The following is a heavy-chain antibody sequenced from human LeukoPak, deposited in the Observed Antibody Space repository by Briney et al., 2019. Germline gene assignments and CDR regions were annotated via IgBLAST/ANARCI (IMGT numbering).Heavy chain of an antibody. Sequence: PSETLSLTCVVSGGSVSSSKWWSWVRQPPGKGLEWIGQVYHDGGTKYNPSLKSRVTILVDKSKNQFSLKLSSVTAADTAVYYCATYYESSGYRLDYWGQGTLVTVSS. D-gene: IGHD3-22*01. CDR2: VYHDGGT. J-gene: IGHJ4*02. CDR3: ATYYESSGYRLDY. CDR1: GGSVSSSKW. V-gene: IGHV4-4*02.